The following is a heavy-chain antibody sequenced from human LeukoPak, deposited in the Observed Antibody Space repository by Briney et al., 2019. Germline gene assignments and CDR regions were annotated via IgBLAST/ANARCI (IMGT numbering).Heavy chain of an antibody. J-gene: IGHJ5*01. Sequence: GGSLRLSCAASGFTFSSFFMSWVRQAPGKGLEWVSSLSAIGGKTYYTNSVKGRFTISRDNSKNMLYLQMNSLRAEDTALYYCAQSGQFDSWGPGTLVTVSS. V-gene: IGHV3-23*01. CDR2: LSAIGGKT. CDR1: GFTFSSFF. CDR3: AQSGQFDS. D-gene: IGHD2-8*02.